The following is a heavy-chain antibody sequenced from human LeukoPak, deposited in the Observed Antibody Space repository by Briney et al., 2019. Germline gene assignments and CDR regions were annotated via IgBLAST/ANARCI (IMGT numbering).Heavy chain of an antibody. V-gene: IGHV4-31*03. CDR1: GGSISSGGYY. J-gene: IGHJ4*02. CDR2: IYYSGST. CDR3: ARAVGDGYNFDFDY. Sequence: TLSLTCTVSGGSISSGGYYWSWIRQHPGTGLEWIGYIYYSGSTYYNPSLKSRVTISVDTSKNQFSLKLTSVTAADTAVYYCARAVGDGYNFDFDYWGQGTLVTVSS. D-gene: IGHD5-24*01.